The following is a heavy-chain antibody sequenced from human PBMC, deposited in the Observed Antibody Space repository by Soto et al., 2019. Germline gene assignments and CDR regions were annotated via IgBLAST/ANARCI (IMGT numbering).Heavy chain of an antibody. Sequence: QVQLQESGPGLVKPSETLSLTCTVSGGSISRYYWSWIRQPPGKGLEWIGYIYYSGSTNYNPSLKSRVTISVDTSKNQFSLKLSSVTAADTAVYYCARGGSSSGLDYWGQGTLVTVSS. J-gene: IGHJ4*02. CDR1: GGSISRYY. CDR2: IYYSGST. D-gene: IGHD6-6*01. V-gene: IGHV4-59*01. CDR3: ARGGSSSGLDY.